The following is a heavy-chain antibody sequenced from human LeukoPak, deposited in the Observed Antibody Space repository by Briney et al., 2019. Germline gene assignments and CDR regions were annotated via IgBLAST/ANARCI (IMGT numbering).Heavy chain of an antibody. V-gene: IGHV1-3*01. CDR3: ARLYCSSTNCHGDDY. Sequence: GASVKVSCKASGYTFTSYAMHWVRQAPGQRLEWMGWINAGNGNTKYSQKFQGRVTITRDTSASTAYMELSSLRSEDTAVYYCARLYCSSTNCHGDDYWGQGTLVTVSS. J-gene: IGHJ4*02. D-gene: IGHD2-2*01. CDR2: INAGNGNT. CDR1: GYTFTSYA.